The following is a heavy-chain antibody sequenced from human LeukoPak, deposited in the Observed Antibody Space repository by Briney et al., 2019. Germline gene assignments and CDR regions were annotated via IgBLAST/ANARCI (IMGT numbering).Heavy chain of an antibody. D-gene: IGHD5-18*01. CDR2: IFPGDSDT. CDR1: GYTFTSNW. Sequence: GESLKISCRASGYTFTSNWIGWVRQMPGKGLDLMGIIFPGDSDTRYSPSFEGQVTISADESISTAYLQFSSLKASDTAMYYCARRGGTAMATDSWGQGTLVTVSS. CDR3: ARRGGTAMATDS. J-gene: IGHJ4*02. V-gene: IGHV5-51*01.